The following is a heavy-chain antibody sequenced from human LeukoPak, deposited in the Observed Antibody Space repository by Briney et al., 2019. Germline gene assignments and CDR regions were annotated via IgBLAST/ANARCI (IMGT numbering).Heavy chain of an antibody. CDR2: IIPIFGTA. CDR1: GGTFSSYA. D-gene: IGHD3-3*01. CDR3: AITAGCYDFWSGYNYQNWFDP. V-gene: IGHV1-69*13. Sequence: ASVKVSCKASGGTFSSYAISWVRQAPGQGLEWMGGIIPIFGTANYAQKFQGRVTITADESTSTAYMELSSLRSEDTAVYYCAITAGCYDFWSGYNYQNWFDPWGQGTLVTVSS. J-gene: IGHJ5*02.